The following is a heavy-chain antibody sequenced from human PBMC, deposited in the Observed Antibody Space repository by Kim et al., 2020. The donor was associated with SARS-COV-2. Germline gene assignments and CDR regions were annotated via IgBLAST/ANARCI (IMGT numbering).Heavy chain of an antibody. CDR3: ARAPGWSTFYYYGMDV. CDR2: INTNTGNP. V-gene: IGHV7-4-1*02. Sequence: ASVKVSCKASGYTFTSYAMNWVRQAPGQGLEWMGWINTNTGNPTYAQGFPGRFVFSLDTSVSTAYLQISSLKAEDTAVYYCARAPGWSTFYYYGMDVWGQGTTVTVSS. D-gene: IGHD6-19*01. J-gene: IGHJ6*02. CDR1: GYTFTSYA.